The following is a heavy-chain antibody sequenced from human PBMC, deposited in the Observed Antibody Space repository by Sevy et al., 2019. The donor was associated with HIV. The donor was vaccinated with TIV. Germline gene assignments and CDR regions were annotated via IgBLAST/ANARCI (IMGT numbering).Heavy chain of an antibody. CDR2: ISYDGSNK. D-gene: IGHD3-22*01. Sequence: GGSLRLSCAASGFTFSSYAMHWVRQAPGKGLEWVAVISYDGSNKYYADSIKGRFTISRDNTKNTLYLQMNSLRAKDTAMYYCARDGNYDSSGYYYGSGFDIWGQGTMVTVSS. CDR3: ARDGNYDSSGYYYGSGFDI. V-gene: IGHV3-30-3*01. J-gene: IGHJ3*02. CDR1: GFTFSSYA.